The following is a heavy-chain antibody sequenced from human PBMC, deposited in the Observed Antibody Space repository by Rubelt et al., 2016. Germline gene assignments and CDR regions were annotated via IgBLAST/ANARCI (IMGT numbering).Heavy chain of an antibody. Sequence: QVQLVQSGAEVKKPGASVKVSCKASGYTFTGYYMHWVRQAPGQGLEWMGWINPNSGGTNYAQKFQGRVTMTRDTSISTAYMELSRLRPDDTAVHYCARDSRYQLLSLNWFDPWGQGTLVTVSS. CDR2: INPNSGGT. D-gene: IGHD2-2*01. CDR1: GYTFTGYY. J-gene: IGHJ5*02. CDR3: ARDSRYQLLSLNWFDP. V-gene: IGHV1-2*02.